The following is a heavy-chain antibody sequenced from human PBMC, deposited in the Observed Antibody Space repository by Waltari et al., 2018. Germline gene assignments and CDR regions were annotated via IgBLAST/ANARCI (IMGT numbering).Heavy chain of an antibody. Sequence: QVQLVQSGAEVKKPGASVKVSCKVSGYTLTELSMHWVRQAPGKGLEWMGGFEPEDGETIYAQKFQGRVTMTEDTSTDTAYMELNSLRAEDTALYYCAKGGWELLRRDAFDIWGQGTMVTVSS. V-gene: IGHV1-24*01. CDR2: FEPEDGET. CDR1: GYTLTELS. D-gene: IGHD1-26*01. CDR3: AKGGWELLRRDAFDI. J-gene: IGHJ3*02.